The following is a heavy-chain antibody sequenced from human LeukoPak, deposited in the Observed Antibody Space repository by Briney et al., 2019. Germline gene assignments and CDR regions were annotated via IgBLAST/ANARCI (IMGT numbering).Heavy chain of an antibody. CDR2: IYYSGST. D-gene: IGHD6-13*01. Sequence: TSETLSLTCTVSGGSISSYYWSWIRQPPGKGLEWIGYIYYSGSTNYNPPLKSRVTISVDTSKNQFSLKLSSVTAADTAVYYCARRTIAAAGTGSWWFDPWGQGTLVTVSS. CDR1: GGSISSYY. CDR3: ARRTIAAAGTGSWWFDP. V-gene: IGHV4-59*08. J-gene: IGHJ5*02.